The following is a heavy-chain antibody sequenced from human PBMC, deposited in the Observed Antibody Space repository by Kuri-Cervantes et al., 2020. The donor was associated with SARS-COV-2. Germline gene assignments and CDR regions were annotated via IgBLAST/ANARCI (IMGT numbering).Heavy chain of an antibody. V-gene: IGHV1-2*02. J-gene: IGHJ3*02. D-gene: IGHD3-22*01. CDR1: GYTFTGYY. CDR3: ARGPQWLGGDIQDAFDI. CDR2: INPNSGGT. Sequence: SVKVSCKASGYTFTGYYMHWVRQAPGQGLEWMGWINPNSGGTNYAQKFQGRVTMTRDTSISTAYMELSRLRSDDTAVYYCARGPQWLGGDIQDAFDIWGQGTMVTVSS.